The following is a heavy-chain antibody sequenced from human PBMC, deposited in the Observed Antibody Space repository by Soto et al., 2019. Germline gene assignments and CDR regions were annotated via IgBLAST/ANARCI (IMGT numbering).Heavy chain of an antibody. D-gene: IGHD3-10*01. CDR3: EKEVGSGNWFDP. CDR2: ISGSGGST. CDR1: GFTFSSYA. J-gene: IGHJ5*02. V-gene: IGHV3-23*01. Sequence: EVQLLESGGGLVQPGGSLRLSCAASGFTFSSYAMSWVRQAPGKGLEWVSAISGSGGSTYYADSVKGRFTISRDNSKNTLYLQMNSLSAEDTAVYYCEKEVGSGNWFDPWGQGNLVTVSS.